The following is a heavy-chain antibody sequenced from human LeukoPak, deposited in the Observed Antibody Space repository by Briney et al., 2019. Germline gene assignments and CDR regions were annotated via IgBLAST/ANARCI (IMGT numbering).Heavy chain of an antibody. V-gene: IGHV1-24*01. J-gene: IGHJ4*02. D-gene: IGHD2-2*01. CDR1: GYSLTELP. CDR3: ATGTIYCSSCSDDY. CDR2: FDPEDGET. Sequence: ASVKVSCKVSGYSLTELPMHWVRQAPGKGLEWMGGFDPEDGETPIFAQKFQGRVTMTEDTSADTAYMELSSLRSEDTAVYYCATGTIYCSSCSDDYWGQGTLVTVSS.